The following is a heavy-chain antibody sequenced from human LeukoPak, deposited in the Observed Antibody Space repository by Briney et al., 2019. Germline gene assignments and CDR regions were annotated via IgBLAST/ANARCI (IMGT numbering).Heavy chain of an antibody. CDR3: AKVFRDIVVVVYYYYYMDV. Sequence: PGGSLRLSCAASGFIFSSYNINWVRQAPGQGLEWVSSISSSSTYIDYADSVKGRFTISRDSAKNSLYLQMNSLRAEDTAVYYCAKVFRDIVVVVYYYYYMDVWGKGTTVTVSS. V-gene: IGHV3-21*01. J-gene: IGHJ6*03. D-gene: IGHD2-15*01. CDR2: ISSSSTYI. CDR1: GFIFSSYN.